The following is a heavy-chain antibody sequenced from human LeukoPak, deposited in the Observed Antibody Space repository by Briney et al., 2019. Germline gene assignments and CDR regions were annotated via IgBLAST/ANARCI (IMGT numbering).Heavy chain of an antibody. V-gene: IGHV1-69*06. CDR1: GGTFSSYA. J-gene: IGHJ3*02. CDR3: ARGGGDGYNDAFDI. Sequence: SVKVSCKASGGTFSSYAISWVRQAPGQGLEWMGGIIPIFGTANYAQKFQGRVTITADKSTSTAYMELSSLRSEDTAVYYCARGGGDGYNDAFDIWGQGTMVTVSS. CDR2: IIPIFGTA. D-gene: IGHD5-24*01.